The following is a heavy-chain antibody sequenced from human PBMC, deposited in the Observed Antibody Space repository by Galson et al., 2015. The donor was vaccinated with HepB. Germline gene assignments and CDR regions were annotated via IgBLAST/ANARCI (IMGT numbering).Heavy chain of an antibody. V-gene: IGHV3-9*01. Sequence: SLRLSCAASGFTFDDYAMHWVRQAPGKGLEWVSGISWNSGTIGYADSVKGRFTISRDNAKNSLYLQMNSLRAEDTALYYCAKVMGATRGDFDYWGQGTLVTVSS. CDR3: AKVMGATRGDFDY. CDR2: ISWNSGTI. CDR1: GFTFDDYA. D-gene: IGHD1-26*01. J-gene: IGHJ4*02.